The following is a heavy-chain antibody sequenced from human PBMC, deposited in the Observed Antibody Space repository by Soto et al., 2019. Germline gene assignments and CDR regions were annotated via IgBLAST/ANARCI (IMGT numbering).Heavy chain of an antibody. J-gene: IGHJ4*02. CDR3: ARRIVVVTALDY. CDR2: INAGNGNT. Sequence: QVQLVQSGAEEKKPGASVKVSCKASGYTFTSYAMHWVRQAPGQRLEWMGWINAGNGNTKYSQKFRGRVTITRDTPASTADMELSSLRSEATAVYYCARRIVVVTALDYWGQGTLVTVSS. CDR1: GYTFTSYA. V-gene: IGHV1-3*05. D-gene: IGHD2-21*02.